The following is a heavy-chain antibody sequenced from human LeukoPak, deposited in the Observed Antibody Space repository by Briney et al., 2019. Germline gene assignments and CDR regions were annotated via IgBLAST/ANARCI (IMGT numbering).Heavy chain of an antibody. CDR3: ARDRGVATIFYYFDY. D-gene: IGHD5-12*01. J-gene: IGHJ4*02. CDR1: GFTFSSYA. Sequence: GGSLILSCAASGFTFSSYAMHWVRQAPGKGLEWVAVISYDGSNKYYADSVKGRFIISRDNSKNTLYLQMNSLRAEDTAVYYCARDRGVATIFYYFDYWGQGTLVTVSS. V-gene: IGHV3-30*04. CDR2: ISYDGSNK.